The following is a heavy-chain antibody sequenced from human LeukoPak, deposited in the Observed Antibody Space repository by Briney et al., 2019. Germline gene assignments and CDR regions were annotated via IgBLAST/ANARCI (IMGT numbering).Heavy chain of an antibody. CDR2: ISSSGGTI. CDR3: ASMVVVAARDY. D-gene: IGHD2-15*01. J-gene: IGHJ4*02. CDR1: GFTFSSYE. V-gene: IGHV3-48*03. Sequence: GGSLRLSCAASGFTFSSYEMNWVRQAPGKGLEWVSYISSSGGTIYYADSVKGRFSISRDNAKNSLYLQMNSLRAEDTAVYYCASMVVVAARDYWGQGTLVTVSS.